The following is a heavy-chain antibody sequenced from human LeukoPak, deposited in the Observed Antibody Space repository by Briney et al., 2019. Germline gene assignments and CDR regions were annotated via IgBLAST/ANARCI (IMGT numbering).Heavy chain of an antibody. Sequence: ASVKVSCKASGYTFTGYYMHWVRQAPGQGLEWMGWIDPNSGGTNYAQKVQGRVTMTTDTSTSTAYMELRSLRSDDTAVYYCARYLIMYGSESYFDDTFDIWGQGTKVTVSS. V-gene: IGHV1-2*02. CDR1: GYTFTGYY. CDR2: IDPNSGGT. D-gene: IGHD3-10*01. J-gene: IGHJ3*02. CDR3: ARYLIMYGSESYFDDTFDI.